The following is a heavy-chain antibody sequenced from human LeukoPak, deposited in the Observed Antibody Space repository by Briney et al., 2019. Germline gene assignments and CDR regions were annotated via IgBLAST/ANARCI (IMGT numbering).Heavy chain of an antibody. Sequence: PSETLSLTCTVSGGSISSGGYYWSWIRQHPGKGLEWIGYIYYSGSTYYNPSLKSRVTISVDTSKNQFSLKLSSVTAADTAVYYCARVAGLSSSSQIHWGQGTLVTVSS. CDR2: IYYSGST. J-gene: IGHJ4*02. CDR1: GGSISSGGYY. CDR3: ARVAGLSSSSQIH. D-gene: IGHD6-6*01. V-gene: IGHV4-31*03.